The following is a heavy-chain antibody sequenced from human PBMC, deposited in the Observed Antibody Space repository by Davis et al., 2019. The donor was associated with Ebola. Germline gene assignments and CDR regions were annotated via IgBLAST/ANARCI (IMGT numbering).Heavy chain of an antibody. CDR1: GFTFSSYS. CDR3: ARNGIVLMVYSYGMDV. D-gene: IGHD2-8*01. CDR2: ISSSSSTI. Sequence: PGGSLRLSCAASGFTFSSYSMNWVRQAPGKGLEWVSYISSSSSTIYYADSVKGRFTISRDNAKNSLYLQMNSLRAEDTAVYYCARNGIVLMVYSYGMDVWGQGTTVTVSS. J-gene: IGHJ6*02. V-gene: IGHV3-48*04.